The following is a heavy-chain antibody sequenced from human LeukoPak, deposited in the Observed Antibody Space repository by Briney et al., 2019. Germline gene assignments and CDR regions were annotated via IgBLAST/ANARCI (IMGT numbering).Heavy chain of an antibody. D-gene: IGHD3-22*01. J-gene: IGHJ3*02. CDR3: ARGLSSSSGRGAFDI. V-gene: IGHV3-21*01. CDR1: GFTLSSSA. CDR2: INNVGSHI. Sequence: GGSLRLSCAASGFTLSSSAMNWVRQAPGKGLEWVSSINNVGSHIYYADSVKGRFTISRDNSKNTLYLQMNSLRAEDTAVYYCARGLSSSSGRGAFDIWGQGTMVTVSS.